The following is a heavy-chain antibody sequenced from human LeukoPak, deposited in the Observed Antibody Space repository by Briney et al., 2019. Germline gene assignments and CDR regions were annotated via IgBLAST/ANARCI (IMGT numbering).Heavy chain of an antibody. V-gene: IGHV3-23*01. CDR1: GFTFSSYA. Sequence: SGGSLRLSCAASGFTFSSYAMSWVRQAPGKGLEWVSAISGSGGSTYYADSVKGRFTISRDNSKNTLYLQMNSLRAEDTAVYYCAKETARSYYDFWSGYYTAIPDTRTYYYYGMDVWGQGTTVTVSS. D-gene: IGHD3-3*01. J-gene: IGHJ6*02. CDR3: AKETARSYYDFWSGYYTAIPDTRTYYYYGMDV. CDR2: ISGSGGST.